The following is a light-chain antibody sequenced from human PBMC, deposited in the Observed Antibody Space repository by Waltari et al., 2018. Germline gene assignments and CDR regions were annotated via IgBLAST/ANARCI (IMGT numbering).Light chain of an antibody. CDR1: QSVSSY. CDR2: DAS. CDR3: QQRSNWLLT. J-gene: IGKJ4*01. Sequence: EIVLTQSPATLSLSPGERATLPCRASQSVSSYLACYQQKPGQAPRLLIYDASNRATGIPARFSGSGSGTDFTLTISSLEPEDFAVYYCQQRSNWLLTFGGGTKVEIK. V-gene: IGKV3-11*01.